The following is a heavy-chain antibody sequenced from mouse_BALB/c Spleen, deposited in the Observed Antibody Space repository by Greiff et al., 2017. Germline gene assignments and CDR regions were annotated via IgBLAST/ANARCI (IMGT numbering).Heavy chain of an antibody. CDR1: GYTFTDYV. CDR3: TPTASYYAMDY. CDR2: IYPGSGST. J-gene: IGHJ4*01. V-gene: IGHV1-77*01. Sequence: QVQLKQSGPELVKPGASVKMSCKASGYTFTDYVISWVKQRTGQGLEWIGEIYPGSGSTYYNEKFKGKATLTADKSSNTAYMQLSSLTSEDSAVYYCTPTASYYAMDYWGQGTSVTVSS. D-gene: IGHD1-2*01.